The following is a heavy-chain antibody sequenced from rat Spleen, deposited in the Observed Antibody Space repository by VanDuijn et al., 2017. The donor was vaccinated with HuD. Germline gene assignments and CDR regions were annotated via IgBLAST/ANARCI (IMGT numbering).Heavy chain of an antibody. V-gene: IGHV5-31*01. CDR3: VREELGVRD. D-gene: IGHD5-1*01. CDR1: GFTFNNYW. J-gene: IGHJ2*01. CDR2: ISNTGGRI. Sequence: EVQLVESGGGLVQPGRSLKLSCVASGFTFNNYWMTWIRQAPGKGLEWVASISNTGGRIYYPDSVKGRFTISRDNAQKTLYLQMSKLGSEDTAIYYCVREELGVRDWGQGVMVTVSS.